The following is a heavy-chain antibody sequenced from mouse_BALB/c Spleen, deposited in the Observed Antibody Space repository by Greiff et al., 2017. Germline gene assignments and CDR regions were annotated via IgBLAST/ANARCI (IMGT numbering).Heavy chain of an antibody. CDR1: GYSFTGYT. D-gene: IGHD1-2*01. V-gene: IGHV1-18*01. J-gene: IGHJ3*01. CDR2: INPYNGGT. CDR3: ARPFITTATPWFAY. Sequence: VHVKQSGPELVKPGASMKISCKASGYSFTGYTMNWVKQSHGKNLEWIGLINPYNGGTSYNQKFKGKATLTVDKSSSTAYMELLSLTSEDSAVYYCARPFITTATPWFAYWGQGTLVTVSA.